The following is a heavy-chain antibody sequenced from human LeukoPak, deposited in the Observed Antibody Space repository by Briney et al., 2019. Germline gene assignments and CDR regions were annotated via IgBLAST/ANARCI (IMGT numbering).Heavy chain of an antibody. V-gene: IGHV4-39*07. CDR2: IYYSGNT. CDR3: AREDGIAAAGHFDY. J-gene: IGHJ4*02. Sequence: PSETLSLTCTVSGGSITTTTYYWGWIRQPPGKGLEWIGSIYYSGNTYYNPSLKSRVTISLDTSKNQFSLKLSSVTAADTAVYYCAREDGIAAAGHFDYWGQGTLVTVSS. D-gene: IGHD6-13*01. CDR1: GGSITTTTYY.